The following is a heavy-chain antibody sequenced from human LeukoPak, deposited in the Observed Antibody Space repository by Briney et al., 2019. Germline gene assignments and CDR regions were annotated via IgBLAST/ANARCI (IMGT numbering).Heavy chain of an antibody. D-gene: IGHD4-11*01. J-gene: IGHJ4*02. V-gene: IGHV3-21*01. CDR3: AREGTTVGHDFDY. Sequence: GGSLRLSCAASGFTFSSYSMNWVRQASGKGLEWVSSISTSSSYIYYADSLKGRFTISRDNAKNSLYLQMDSLRVEDTAVYYCAREGTTVGHDFDYWGQGTLVTVSS. CDR1: GFTFSSYS. CDR2: ISTSSSYI.